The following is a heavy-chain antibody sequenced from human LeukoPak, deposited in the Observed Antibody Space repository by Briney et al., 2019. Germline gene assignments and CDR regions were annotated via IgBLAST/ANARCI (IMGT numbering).Heavy chain of an antibody. Sequence: GRSLRLSCAASGFTVCSNYMSWVRQAAGHGLEGVSVIYSGGSTYYADSVRGRFTISRYTSKHTLYLQMNSLRAEDTAVYYCSSGQGYFDWSDAFDIWGEGRMVTVSS. J-gene: IGHJ3*02. V-gene: IGHV3-53*01. D-gene: IGHD3-9*01. CDR1: GFTVCSNY. CDR3: SSGQGYFDWSDAFDI. CDR2: IYSGGST.